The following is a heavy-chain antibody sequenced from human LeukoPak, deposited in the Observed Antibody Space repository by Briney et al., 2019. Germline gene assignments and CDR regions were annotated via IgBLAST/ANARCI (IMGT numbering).Heavy chain of an antibody. V-gene: IGHV3-9*01. J-gene: IGHJ4*02. CDR3: AKDGEYDPSGYFDY. CDR1: GFTFYDYA. CDR2: ISWNSGSI. Sequence: PGGSLRLSCAASGFTFYDYAMHWVRHAPGKGLEWVSGISWNSGSIGYADSVKGRFTISRDNAKNSLYLQMNSLRAEDTALYYCAKDGEYDPSGYFDYWGQGTLVTVSS. D-gene: IGHD3-10*01.